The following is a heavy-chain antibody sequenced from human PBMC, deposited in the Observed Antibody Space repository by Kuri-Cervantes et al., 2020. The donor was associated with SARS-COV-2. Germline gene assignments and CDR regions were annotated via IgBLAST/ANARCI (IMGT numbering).Heavy chain of an antibody. Sequence: GGSLRLSCKASGYTFTSYGISWVRQAPGQGLEWMGWISAYNGNTNYAQKLQGRVTMTTDTSTSTAYMELRSLRSDDTAVYYCARLWGTNDAFDIWGQGTMVTVSS. J-gene: IGHJ3*02. D-gene: IGHD7-27*01. CDR2: ISAYNGNT. V-gene: IGHV1-18*01. CDR3: ARLWGTNDAFDI. CDR1: GYTFTSYG.